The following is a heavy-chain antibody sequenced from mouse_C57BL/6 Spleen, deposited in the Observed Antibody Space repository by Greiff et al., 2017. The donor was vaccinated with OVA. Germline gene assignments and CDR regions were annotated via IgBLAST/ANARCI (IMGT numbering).Heavy chain of an antibody. Sequence: EVQLQQSGPELVKPGASVKISCKASGYSFTDYHMNWVKQSNGKSLEWIGVINPNYGTTSYNQKFKGKATLTVDQSSSTAYMQLNILTSEDSAVYYCAREAYGNYVYCDVWGTGTTVTVSS. CDR2: INPNYGTT. CDR3: AREAYGNYVYCDV. J-gene: IGHJ1*03. V-gene: IGHV1-39*01. CDR1: GYSFTDYH. D-gene: IGHD2-1*01.